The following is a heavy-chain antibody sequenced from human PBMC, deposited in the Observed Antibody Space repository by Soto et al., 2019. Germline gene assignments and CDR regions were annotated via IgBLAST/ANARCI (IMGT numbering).Heavy chain of an antibody. CDR2: IYYSGNS. J-gene: IGHJ4*02. D-gene: IGHD3-10*01. CDR3: ARHEFHSQSSGTYLDY. V-gene: IGHV4-31*03. Sequence: QVQLQESGPGLLKTSQTLALTCSVSGASITSDGYYWSWIRQFPGKGLEWIGHIYYSGNSYYNLSFGSRLLISVDTSKNQFSLGLSSVIAADTAVYYCARHEFHSQSSGTYLDYWGQGTLVTVSS. CDR1: GASITSDGYY.